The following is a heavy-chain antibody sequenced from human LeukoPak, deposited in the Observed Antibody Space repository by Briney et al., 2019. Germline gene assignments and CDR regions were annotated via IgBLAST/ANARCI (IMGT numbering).Heavy chain of an antibody. CDR1: GYTFTSYY. CDR3: ARKDYDSSGYYGY. V-gene: IGHV1-46*01. Sequence: GSSVKVSCKASGYTFTSYYMHWVRQAPGQGLEWMGIINPSGGSTSYAQKFQGRVTMTRDMSTSTVYLEVSSLRSEDTAVYYCARKDYDSSGYYGYWGQGTLVTVSS. CDR2: INPSGGST. J-gene: IGHJ4*02. D-gene: IGHD3-22*01.